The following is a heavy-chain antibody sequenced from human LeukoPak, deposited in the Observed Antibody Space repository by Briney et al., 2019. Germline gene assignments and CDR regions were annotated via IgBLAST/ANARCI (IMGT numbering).Heavy chain of an antibody. D-gene: IGHD6-13*01. J-gene: IGHJ6*03. CDR1: GFTFSSYG. CDR2: ISGSGGST. Sequence: PGGSLRLSCAASGFTFSSYGMSWVRQAPGKGLEWVSAISGSGGSTYYADSVKGRFTISRDNSKNTLYLQMNSLRAEDTAVYYCAKVLSGSSSWYRPPTEYYYHYMDVWGKGTTVTISS. CDR3: AKVLSGSSSWYRPPTEYYYHYMDV. V-gene: IGHV3-23*01.